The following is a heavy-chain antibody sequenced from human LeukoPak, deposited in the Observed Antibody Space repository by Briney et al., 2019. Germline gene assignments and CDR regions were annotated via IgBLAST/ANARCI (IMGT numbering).Heavy chain of an antibody. CDR1: GFTFSSYA. CDR3: AKSSSSGPTPFDY. J-gene: IGHJ4*02. CDR2: ISGSGGST. V-gene: IGHV3-23*01. Sequence: GGSLRLSCAASGFTFSSYAMSWVRQAPGKGLEWVPAISGSGGSTYYADSVKGRFTISRDNSKNTLYLQMNSLRAEDTAVYYCAKSSSSGPTPFDYWGQGTLVTVSS. D-gene: IGHD3-22*01.